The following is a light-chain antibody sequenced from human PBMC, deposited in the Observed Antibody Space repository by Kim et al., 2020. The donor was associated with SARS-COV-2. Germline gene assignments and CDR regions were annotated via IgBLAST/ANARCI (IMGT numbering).Light chain of an antibody. CDR2: GAS. CDR3: QQYDNWPRT. V-gene: IGKV3-15*01. J-gene: IGKJ1*01. Sequence: EIVMTQSPDTLSVSPGEGVTLSCRASETVYSHLAWYQQRPGQAPRLLIYGASMRATGVAARFTGSGSGTDFTLTINSLQSEDFAVYLCQQYDNWPRTFGQGTKVDIK. CDR1: ETVYSH.